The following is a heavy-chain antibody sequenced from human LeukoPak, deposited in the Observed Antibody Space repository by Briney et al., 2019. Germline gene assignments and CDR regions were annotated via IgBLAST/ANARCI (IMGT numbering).Heavy chain of an antibody. CDR2: IKSKTDGGTT. Sequence: GGPLRLSCAASGFTFSNAWMSWVRQAPGKGLEWDGRIKSKTDGGTTDYAAPVKGRFTISRDDSKNTLYLQMNSLKTEDTAVYYCTTVVAAAGTWGYWGQGTLVTVSS. CDR1: GFTFSNAW. D-gene: IGHD6-13*01. V-gene: IGHV3-15*01. J-gene: IGHJ4*02. CDR3: TTVVAAAGTWGY.